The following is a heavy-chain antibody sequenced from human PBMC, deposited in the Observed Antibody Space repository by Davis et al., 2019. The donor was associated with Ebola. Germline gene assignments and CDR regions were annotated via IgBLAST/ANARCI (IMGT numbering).Heavy chain of an antibody. CDR2: ISHYDFST. CDR1: GYTFNSYS. J-gene: IGHJ3*02. D-gene: IGHD4-23*01. Sequence: ASVTVSCKASGYTFNSYSFNWVRQASGQGLEWMGRISHYDFSTNYGEKFQDRVTLTTDTSTNTAYMELRSLRSDDTAVYYCARVVTVGIDAFDIWGQGTMVTVSS. V-gene: IGHV1-18*01. CDR3: ARVVTVGIDAFDI.